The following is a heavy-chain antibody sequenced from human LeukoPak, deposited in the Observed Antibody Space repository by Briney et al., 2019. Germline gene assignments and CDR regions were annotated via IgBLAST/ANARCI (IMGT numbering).Heavy chain of an antibody. Sequence: GASVKVSCKASGYTFTSYAMNWVRQAPGQGLEWMGWINTNTGNPTYAQGFTGRFVFSLDTSVSTAYLQISSLKAEDTAVYYCARRVRGYDSSGYYSPAFDYWGQGTLVTVSS. J-gene: IGHJ4*02. CDR3: ARRVRGYDSSGYYSPAFDY. CDR1: GYTFTSYA. V-gene: IGHV7-4-1*02. D-gene: IGHD3-22*01. CDR2: INTNTGNP.